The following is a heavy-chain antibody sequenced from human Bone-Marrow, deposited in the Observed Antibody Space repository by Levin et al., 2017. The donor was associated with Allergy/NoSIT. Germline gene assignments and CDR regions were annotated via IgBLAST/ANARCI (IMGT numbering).Heavy chain of an antibody. V-gene: IGHV3-30*03. CDR3: ARGIEGGYVSGRYAIDGSD. J-gene: IGHJ4*02. CDR1: GFTFSGYS. CDR2: ISFDGSDR. D-gene: IGHD6-19*01. Sequence: GESLKISCVVSGFTFSGYSMCWVRQAPGQGLEWVAVISFDGSDRYYADSVKGRFTISRDNTKNTLYLQMNSLKAEDSAFYYCARGIEGGYVSGRYAIDGSDWGQGARVAVSA.